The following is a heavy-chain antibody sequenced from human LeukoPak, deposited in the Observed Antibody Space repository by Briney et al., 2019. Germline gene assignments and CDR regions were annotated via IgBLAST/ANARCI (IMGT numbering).Heavy chain of an antibody. D-gene: IGHD3-22*01. CDR3: ARGQWLPVFDF. CDR2: IYHSAST. CDR1: GGFNTHYY. J-gene: IGHJ4*02. V-gene: IGHV4-59*01. Sequence: SETLSLTCSVSGGFNTHYYWTWIRQPPGKELEWIGYIYHSASTKYNPSLKSRVTISVDTSKNHFSLKLSSVTAADTAVYYCARGQWLPVFDFWGQGTLVTVSS.